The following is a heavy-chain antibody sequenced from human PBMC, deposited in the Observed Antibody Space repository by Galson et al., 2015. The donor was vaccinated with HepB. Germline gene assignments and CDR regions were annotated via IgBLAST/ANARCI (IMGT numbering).Heavy chain of an antibody. CDR1: GGSISDSSYY. D-gene: IGHD6-19*01. J-gene: IGHJ6*02. Sequence: SETLSLTCTVSGGSISDSSYYWGWIRQPPGKGLEWIGTAYYVANTYYSPSLRSRVSISVDRPRNQFSLRLTSVTAADTGVYYCARQKKYSSAWYEAHYNYNMDIWGQGTTVTVSS. CDR2: AYYVANT. V-gene: IGHV4-39*01. CDR3: ARQKKYSSAWYEAHYNYNMDI.